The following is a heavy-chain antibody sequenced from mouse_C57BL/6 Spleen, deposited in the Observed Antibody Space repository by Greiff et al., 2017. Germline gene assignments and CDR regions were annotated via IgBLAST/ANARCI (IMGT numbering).Heavy chain of an antibody. J-gene: IGHJ4*01. V-gene: IGHV5-6*01. CDR2: ISSCGSYT. CDR3: ARGGSSPSYYAMDY. CDR1: GFTFSSYG. Sequence: EVQVVESGGDLVKPGGSLKLSCAASGFTFSSYGMSWVRQTPDKRLEWVATISSCGSYTYYPDSVKGRFTISRDNAKNTLYLQMSSLKSEDTAMYYGARGGSSPSYYAMDYWGQGTSVTVSS. D-gene: IGHD1-1*01.